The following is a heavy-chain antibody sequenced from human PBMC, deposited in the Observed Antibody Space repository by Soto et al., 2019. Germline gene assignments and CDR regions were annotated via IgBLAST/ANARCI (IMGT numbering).Heavy chain of an antibody. CDR1: GFTFSSYA. V-gene: IGHV3-23*01. D-gene: IGHD5-12*01. J-gene: IGHJ6*03. Sequence: QPGVSLRLSCAASGFTFSSYAMSWVRQAPGKGLEWVSAISGSGGSKYYADSVKGRFTISRDNSKNTLYLQMNSLRAEDTAVYYCAKVFPDIVATIGPYYQYYYMDVWGKGNKVTVYS. CDR3: AKVFPDIVATIGPYYQYYYMDV. CDR2: ISGSGGSK.